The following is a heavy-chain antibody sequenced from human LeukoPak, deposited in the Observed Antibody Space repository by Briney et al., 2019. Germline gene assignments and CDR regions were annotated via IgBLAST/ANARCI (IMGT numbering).Heavy chain of an antibody. D-gene: IGHD6-19*01. CDR2: IWYDGNNK. CDR1: GFTFSSYG. CDR3: AAYSSGWYATPYYFDY. V-gene: IGHV3-33*01. Sequence: PGGSLRLSCAASGFTFSSYGMHWVRQAPGKGLEWVAVIWYDGNNKYYADSVKGRFTISRDNSKNTLYLQMNSLRAEDTAVYYCAAYSSGWYATPYYFDYWGQGTLVTVSS. J-gene: IGHJ4*02.